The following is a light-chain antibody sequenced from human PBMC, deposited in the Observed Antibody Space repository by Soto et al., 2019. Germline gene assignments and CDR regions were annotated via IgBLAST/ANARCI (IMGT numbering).Light chain of an antibody. CDR2: GAS. CDR3: QQYNEWPPYT. V-gene: IGKV3-15*01. J-gene: IGKJ2*01. Sequence: EIMMTQSPANLSVSPGERATLSCRASQSVSSNLAWYQQKPGQGPRLLIYGASTRATGIPARFSGSGSGTEFTLTISSLQSEDFAVYYCQQYNEWPPYTFGQGTKVEIK. CDR1: QSVSSN.